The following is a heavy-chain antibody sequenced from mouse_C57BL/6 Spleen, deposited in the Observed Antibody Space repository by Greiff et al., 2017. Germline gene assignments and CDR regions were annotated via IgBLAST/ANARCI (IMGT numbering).Heavy chain of an antibody. J-gene: IGHJ3*01. CDR3: ARERAGSAWFAY. CDR2: IHPNSGST. CDR1: GYTFTSYW. V-gene: IGHV1-64*01. D-gene: IGHD3-3*01. Sequence: QVQLQQSGAELVKPGASVKLSCKASGYTFTSYWMHWVKQRPGQGLEWIGMIHPNSGSTNYNEKFKSKATLTVDKSSSTAYMQLSSQTSEDSAVYYCARERAGSAWFAYWGQGTLVTVSA.